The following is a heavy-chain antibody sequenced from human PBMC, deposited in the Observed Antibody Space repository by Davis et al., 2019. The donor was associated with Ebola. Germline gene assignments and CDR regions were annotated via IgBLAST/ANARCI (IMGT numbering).Heavy chain of an antibody. D-gene: IGHD2-2*01. CDR2: IYYSGST. Sequence: PSETLSLTCTVSGGSISSGDYYWSWIRQPPGKGLEWIGYIYYSGSTNYNPSLKSRVTISVDTSKNQFSLKLSSVNAADTAVYYCARAYQLLSGYYMDVWGKGTTVTVSS. CDR1: GGSISSGDYY. V-gene: IGHV4-61*08. J-gene: IGHJ6*03. CDR3: ARAYQLLSGYYMDV.